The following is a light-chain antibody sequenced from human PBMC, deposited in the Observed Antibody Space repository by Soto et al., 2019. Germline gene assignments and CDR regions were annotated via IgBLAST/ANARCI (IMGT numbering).Light chain of an antibody. Sequence: EVVMTQSPATLSVSPGERATLSCRASQSVTTTYLAWYQQKPGQAPRLLIYGVSSRATGVPDRFSDSGSGTDFTLTISRLEPEDFAVYYCQQYTDWPLTFGHGTKVEVK. CDR1: QSVTTTY. V-gene: IGKV3-20*01. CDR3: QQYTDWPLT. CDR2: GVS. J-gene: IGKJ1*01.